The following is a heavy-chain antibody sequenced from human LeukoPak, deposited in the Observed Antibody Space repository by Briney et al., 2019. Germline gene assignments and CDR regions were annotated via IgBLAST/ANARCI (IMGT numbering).Heavy chain of an antibody. V-gene: IGHV4-4*02. J-gene: IGHJ4*02. D-gene: IGHD6-13*01. Sequence: SGTLSLTCTVSGGSISRSNWWSWVRQSPGKGLEWIGEIYDNGSTNYKSSLKSRVTISVDKSKNQFFLNLSSVTAADTAVYYCASPRAERSTWYAVDYWGQGILVTVSS. CDR1: GGSISRSNW. CDR3: ASPRAERSTWYAVDY. CDR2: IYDNGST.